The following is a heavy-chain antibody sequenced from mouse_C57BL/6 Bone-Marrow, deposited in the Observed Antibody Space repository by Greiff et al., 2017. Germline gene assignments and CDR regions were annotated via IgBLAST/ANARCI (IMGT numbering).Heavy chain of an antibody. CDR2: ILPGSGST. CDR1: GYTFTGYW. CDR3: ARYLYGNYEFAY. V-gene: IGHV1-9*01. J-gene: IGHJ3*01. D-gene: IGHD2-1*01. Sequence: QVQLQQSGAELMKPGASVKLSCKATGYTFTGYWIEWVKQRPGHGLEWIGEILPGSGSTNYNEKFKGKATFTADTSSNTAYMKLSSLTTEDSAIYYCARYLYGNYEFAYWGQGTLVTVSA.